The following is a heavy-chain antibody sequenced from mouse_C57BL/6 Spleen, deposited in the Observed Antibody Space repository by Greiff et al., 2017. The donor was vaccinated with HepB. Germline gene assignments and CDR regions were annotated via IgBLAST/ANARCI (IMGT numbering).Heavy chain of an antibody. J-gene: IGHJ2*01. D-gene: IGHD4-1*01. V-gene: IGHV2-4*01. CDR3: AKSTGTNHYFDY. CDR1: GFSLTSYG. Sequence: VKLMESGPGLVQPSQSLSITCTVSGFSLTSYGVHWVRQPPGKGLEWLGVIWSGGSTDYNAAFISRLSISKDNSKSQVFFKMNSLQADDTAIYYCAKSTGTNHYFDYWGQGTTLTVSS. CDR2: IWSGGST.